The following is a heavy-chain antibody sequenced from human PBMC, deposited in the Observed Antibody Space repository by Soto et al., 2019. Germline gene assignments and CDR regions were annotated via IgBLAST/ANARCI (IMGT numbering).Heavy chain of an antibody. CDR2: ISWNSGTT. Sequence: EMRLVESGGALAKPGGSLRLSCEASGFSFEEYAMNWVRQGPGKGLEWVARISWNSGTTHYADSVKGRFAISRDNGKNLVYLEMNGLRIEDTALYYCPKDNLRSGLGNWFDPWGQGTWVSVSS. CDR3: PKDNLRSGLGNWFDP. CDR1: GFSFEEYA. J-gene: IGHJ5*02. V-gene: IGHV3-9*01. D-gene: IGHD6-19*01.